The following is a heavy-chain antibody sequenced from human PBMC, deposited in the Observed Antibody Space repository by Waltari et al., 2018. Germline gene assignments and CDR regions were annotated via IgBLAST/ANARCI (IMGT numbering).Heavy chain of an antibody. D-gene: IGHD4-17*01. CDR2: IRGSGGST. CDR3: AKVFHGDYYYYYYGMDV. CDR1: GFTFSSYA. Sequence: EVQLLESGGGLVQPGGSLRLSCAASGFTFSSYAMSWVRQAPGKGLEWVSAIRGSGGSTYYADSVKGRFTISRDNSKNTLYLQMNSLRAEDTAVYYCAKVFHGDYYYYYYGMDVWGQGTTVTVSS. V-gene: IGHV3-23*01. J-gene: IGHJ6*02.